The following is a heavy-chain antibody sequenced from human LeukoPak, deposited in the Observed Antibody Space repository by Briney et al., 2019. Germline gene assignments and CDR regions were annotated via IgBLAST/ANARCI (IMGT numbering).Heavy chain of an antibody. CDR2: ISSSGSTI. Sequence: KPGGSLRLSCAASGFTFSDYYMSWIRQAPGKGLEWVSYISSSGSTIYYADSVKGRFTIPRDNANNSLYLQMNSLRAEDTAVYYCARNIPSSWSWGWFDPWGQGTLVTVSS. D-gene: IGHD6-13*01. J-gene: IGHJ5*02. CDR3: ARNIPSSWSWGWFDP. CDR1: GFTFSDYY. V-gene: IGHV3-11*01.